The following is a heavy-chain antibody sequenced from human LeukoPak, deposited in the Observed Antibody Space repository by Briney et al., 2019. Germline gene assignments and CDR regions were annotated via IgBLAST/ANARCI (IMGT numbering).Heavy chain of an antibody. Sequence: GGYLRLSCAASGFTFQDYAMHWVRQAPGKGLECVALISGAGDTTSYTDSVKGRFTVYRDNSKNSLYLRMDSLTTEDTGLYYCTKVADSGSYYRAFELWGQGTMVTVSS. D-gene: IGHD3-10*01. CDR3: TKVADSGSYYRAFEL. CDR1: GFTFQDYA. CDR2: ISGAGDTT. V-gene: IGHV3-43*02. J-gene: IGHJ3*01.